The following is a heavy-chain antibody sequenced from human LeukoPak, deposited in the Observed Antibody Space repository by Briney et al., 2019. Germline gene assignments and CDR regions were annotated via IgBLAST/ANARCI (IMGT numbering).Heavy chain of an antibody. Sequence: SETLSLTCTVSGGSISSSSYYWGWIRQPPGKGLEWIGSIYYTGTTYYNPSLKGRVTISVDTSKNQFSLKVSSVTAADTAVYYCARRRRDGSNSAFDIWGQGTMVTVSS. CDR1: GGSISSSSYY. D-gene: IGHD5-24*01. J-gene: IGHJ3*02. CDR3: ARRRRDGSNSAFDI. CDR2: IYYTGTT. V-gene: IGHV4-39*01.